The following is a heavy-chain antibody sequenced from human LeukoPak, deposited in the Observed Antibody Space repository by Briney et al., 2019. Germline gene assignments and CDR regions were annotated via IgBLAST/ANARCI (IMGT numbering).Heavy chain of an antibody. D-gene: IGHD3-22*01. CDR1: GGTSNSHA. Sequence: SVKVSCKASGGTSNSHAISWVRQAPGQGLEWRGRIIPNLGTTNRAQNFQDRVTLTADKSTNTAYMELTSLTSDDTAVYYCATTNDGGGYQWGDFFDFWGQGTLVTVSS. CDR2: IIPNLGTT. CDR3: ATTNDGGGYQWGDFFDF. J-gene: IGHJ4*02. V-gene: IGHV1-69*04.